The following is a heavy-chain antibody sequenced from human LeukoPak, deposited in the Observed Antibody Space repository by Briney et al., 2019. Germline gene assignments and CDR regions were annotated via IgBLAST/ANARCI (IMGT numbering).Heavy chain of an antibody. J-gene: IGHJ3*02. CDR2: ISSSSSYI. Sequence: GGSLRLSCAASGFTFSSYSMNWVRQAPGKGLEWVSSISSSSSYIYYADSVKGRFTISRDNAKNSLYLQMNSLRAEDTAVYYCARDGGGLTPDAFDIWGQGTMVTVSS. V-gene: IGHV3-21*01. D-gene: IGHD4/OR15-4a*01. CDR3: ARDGGGLTPDAFDI. CDR1: GFTFSSYS.